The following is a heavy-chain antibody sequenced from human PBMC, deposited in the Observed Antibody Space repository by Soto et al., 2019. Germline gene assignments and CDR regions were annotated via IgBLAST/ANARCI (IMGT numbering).Heavy chain of an antibody. D-gene: IGHD6-19*01. J-gene: IGHJ3*01. CDR3: VRADNSGRPDAFDL. V-gene: IGHV3-21*01. Sequence: EVQLVESGGGLVKPGGSLRLSCAASGFTFSSYSMGWVRQAPGKGLAWVSSINVNSDYIYYADSVKGRFTISRDNARNSLTLQMLSLRAEDTAVYFCVRADNSGRPDAFDLWGQGTMVTVSS. CDR2: INVNSDYI. CDR1: GFTFSSYS.